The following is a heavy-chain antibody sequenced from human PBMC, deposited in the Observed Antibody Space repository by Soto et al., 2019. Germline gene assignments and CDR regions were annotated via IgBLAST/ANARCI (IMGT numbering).Heavy chain of an antibody. CDR1: GGSISSYY. V-gene: IGHV4-59*01. J-gene: IGHJ6*02. Sequence: SETLSLTCTVSGGSISSYYWNLIRQPPGKGLEWIGYIYYSGSTNYNPSLKSRVTISVDTSKSQFSLKLSSVTAADTAVYYCAXEGTYKNYYYYGMDVWGQGTTVTVSS. CDR3: AXEGTYKNYYYYGMDV. CDR2: IYYSGST. D-gene: IGHD1-1*01.